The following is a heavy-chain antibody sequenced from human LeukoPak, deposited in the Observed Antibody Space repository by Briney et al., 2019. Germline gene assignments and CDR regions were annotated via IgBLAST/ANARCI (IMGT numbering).Heavy chain of an antibody. CDR1: GFTVSSNY. D-gene: IGHD4-11*01. J-gene: IGHJ4*02. V-gene: IGHV3-53*01. CDR2: FYAGGDT. Sequence: PGGSLRLSCAASGFTVSSNYMSWVRQAPGKGLEWVSVFYAGGDTYYADSVKGRFTISRDNAKNTLYLQTNSLRAEDTAVYYCARDLDDYTPYYFDYWGQGTLVTVSS. CDR3: ARDLDDYTPYYFDY.